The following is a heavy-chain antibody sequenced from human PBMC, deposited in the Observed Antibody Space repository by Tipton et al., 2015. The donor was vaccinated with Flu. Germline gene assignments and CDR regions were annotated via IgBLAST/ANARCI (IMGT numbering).Heavy chain of an antibody. CDR1: GDSIRSNYY. D-gene: IGHD3-10*01. V-gene: IGHV4-38-2*02. Sequence: TLSLTCMVSGDSIRSNYYWGWIRQPPGRGLEWIGNINRNGNTYRNPSLKSRVTISVDTSRNHFSLKLTSVAAADTAVYYCARRDFSNYVSDPKNWFDSSGHLSLVTVSS. CDR3: ARRDFSNYVSDPKNWFDS. CDR2: INRNGNT. J-gene: IGHJ5*01.